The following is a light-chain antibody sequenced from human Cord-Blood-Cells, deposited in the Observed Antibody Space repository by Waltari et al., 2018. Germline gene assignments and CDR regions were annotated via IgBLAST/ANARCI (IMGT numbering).Light chain of an antibody. CDR2: DAS. J-gene: IGKJ5*01. Sequence: DIQMTQSPSSLSASVGDRVTITCQASQDISNYFNWYQQKPGKAPKLLIYDASNLETGVPSRFSGSGSGTDFTFTISSLQPEDSATYYCQQYDNLPTITFGQGTRLEIK. CDR1: QDISNY. CDR3: QQYDNLPTIT. V-gene: IGKV1-33*01.